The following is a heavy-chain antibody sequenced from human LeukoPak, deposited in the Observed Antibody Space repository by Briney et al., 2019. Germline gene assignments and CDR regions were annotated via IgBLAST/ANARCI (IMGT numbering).Heavy chain of an antibody. Sequence: WGSLRLSCAASGFTFSSYAMSWVRQPPGKGLERVSAISGSGGSTYYSDSVKGRFTISTDNSKNTQYLQMNSFITEDAAVYYCSKDRTGGCAPSGQGTLVTVSS. D-gene: IGHD1-26*01. J-gene: IGHJ5*02. CDR2: ISGSGGST. CDR1: GFTFSSYA. V-gene: IGHV3-23*01. CDR3: SKDRTGGCAP.